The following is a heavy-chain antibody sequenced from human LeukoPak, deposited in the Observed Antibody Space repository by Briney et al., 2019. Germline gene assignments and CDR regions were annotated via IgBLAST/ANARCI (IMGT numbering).Heavy chain of an antibody. CDR2: IKQDGGEK. CDR3: ARDQGSGINYYYYYMDV. J-gene: IGHJ6*03. V-gene: IGHV3-7*01. D-gene: IGHD3-10*01. CDR1: GFTFSSYA. Sequence: GGSLRLSCAASGFTFSSYAMSWVRQAPGKGLEWVANIKQDGGEKYYVDSVKGRFTISRDNAKNSLYLQMNSLRAEDTAVYYCARDQGSGINYYYYYMDVWGKGTTVTVSS.